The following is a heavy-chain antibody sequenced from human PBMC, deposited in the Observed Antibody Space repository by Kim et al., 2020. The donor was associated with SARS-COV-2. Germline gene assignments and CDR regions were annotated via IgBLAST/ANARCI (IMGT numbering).Heavy chain of an antibody. CDR2: MNPANGNT. Sequence: ASVKVSCKTSGYIFINYAVHWVRQAPGQSLEWLGWMNPANGNTKYSQKFQGRVTITRDTSASAVYMELSSLTLEDTALYYCAREGYYGSANYHYRGQGTLVTVSS. D-gene: IGHD3-10*01. V-gene: IGHV1-3*01. CDR1: GYIFINYA. CDR3: AREGYYGSANYHY. J-gene: IGHJ4*02.